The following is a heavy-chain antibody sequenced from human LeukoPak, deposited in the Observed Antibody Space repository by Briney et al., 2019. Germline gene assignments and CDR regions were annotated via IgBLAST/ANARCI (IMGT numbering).Heavy chain of an antibody. J-gene: IGHJ4*02. CDR2: ISYDGSNK. CDR1: GFTFSSYA. D-gene: IGHD6-19*01. Sequence: GGSLRLSCAASGFTFSSYAMHWVRQAPGRGLEWVAVISYDGSNKYYADSVKGRFTISRDNSKNTLYLQMNSRRAEDTAVYYCARDRTPVGGSLDYWGEGALVTASS. CDR3: ARDRTPVGGSLDY. V-gene: IGHV3-30-3*01.